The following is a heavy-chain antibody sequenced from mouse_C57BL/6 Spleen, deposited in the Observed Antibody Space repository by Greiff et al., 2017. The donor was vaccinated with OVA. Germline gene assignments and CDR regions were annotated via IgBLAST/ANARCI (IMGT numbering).Heavy chain of an antibody. CDR3: ARARYEYYYAMDY. CDR2: ISYDGSN. J-gene: IGHJ4*01. D-gene: IGHD1-1*01. V-gene: IGHV3-6*01. CDR1: GYSITSGYY. Sequence: QLKESGPGLVKPSQSLSLTCSVTGYSITSGYYWNWIRQFPGNKLEWMGYISYDGSNNYNPSLKNRISITRDTSKNQFFLKLNSVTTEDTATYYCARARYEYYYAMDYWGQGTSVTVSS.